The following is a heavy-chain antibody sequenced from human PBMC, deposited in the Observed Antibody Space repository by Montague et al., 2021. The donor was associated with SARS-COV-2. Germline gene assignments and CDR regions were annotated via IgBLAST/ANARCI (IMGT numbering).Heavy chain of an antibody. J-gene: IGHJ6*02. CDR1: GFSLSTSGMR. V-gene: IGHV2-70*04. CDR3: ARRTYDILTGYDYGMDV. CDR2: IDWDDDK. D-gene: IGHD3-9*01. Sequence: PALVKPTQTLTLTCTFSGFSLSTSGMRVSWIRQPPGKALEWLARIDWDDDKYYSTSLKTRLTISKDISKNQVVLTMTNMDPVDTATYYCARRTYDILTGYDYGMDVWGQGTTVTVSS.